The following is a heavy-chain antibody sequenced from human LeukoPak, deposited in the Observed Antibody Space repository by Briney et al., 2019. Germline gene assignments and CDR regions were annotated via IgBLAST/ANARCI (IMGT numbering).Heavy chain of an antibody. CDR2: IYYSGST. Sequence: PSETLSLTCTVSGGSISGYYWSWIRRPPGKGLEWIGYIYYSGSTNYNPSLKSRVTISVDTSKDQFSLKLSSVTAADTAVYYCARTRLSNYYFDCWGQGTLVTVSS. CDR3: ARTRLSNYYFDC. D-gene: IGHD4-11*01. J-gene: IGHJ4*02. CDR1: GGSISGYY. V-gene: IGHV4-59*08.